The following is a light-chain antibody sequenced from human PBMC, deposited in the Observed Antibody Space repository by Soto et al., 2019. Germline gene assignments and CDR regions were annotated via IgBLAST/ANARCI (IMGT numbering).Light chain of an antibody. Sequence: QSALTQPASVSGSPGQSITISCTGASTDIGRYDLVAWYQQDPGKAPKLMIYEVNKRPSGVSDRFSGSKSGNTASLTISGLQAEDEADYFCSSHAGRGSIIVGGGTKLTVL. V-gene: IGLV2-23*02. J-gene: IGLJ2*01. CDR2: EVN. CDR1: STDIGRYDL. CDR3: SSHAGRGSII.